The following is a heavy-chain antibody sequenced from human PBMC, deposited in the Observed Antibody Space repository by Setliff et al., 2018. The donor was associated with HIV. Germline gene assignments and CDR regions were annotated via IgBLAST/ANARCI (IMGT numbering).Heavy chain of an antibody. Sequence: LSLTCTVSGGSITSTTYYWGWIRQPPGKGLEWIGTIHYTGNTYHNPSLKSRVTISVEASKNQISLKLTAVTAADSAVYCCAREGDGIDFWGQGTLVTVSS. J-gene: IGHJ4*02. CDR1: GGSITSTTYY. CDR2: IHYTGNT. CDR3: AREGDGIDF. D-gene: IGHD2-21*02. V-gene: IGHV4-39*02.